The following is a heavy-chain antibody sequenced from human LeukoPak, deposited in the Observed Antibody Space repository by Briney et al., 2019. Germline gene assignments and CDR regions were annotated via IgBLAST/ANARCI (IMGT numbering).Heavy chain of an antibody. J-gene: IGHJ6*03. D-gene: IGHD6-6*01. CDR1: GGTFSSYA. Sequence: SVKVSCKASGGTFSSYAISWVRQAPGQGLEWMGGIIPIFGTANYAQKFQGRVTITTDESTSTAYMELSSLRSEDTAVYYCARAQMKRVGHSSSSGSPYYYYYYMDVWGKGTTVTVSS. CDR3: ARAQMKRVGHSSSSGSPYYYYYYMDV. CDR2: IIPIFGTA. V-gene: IGHV1-69*05.